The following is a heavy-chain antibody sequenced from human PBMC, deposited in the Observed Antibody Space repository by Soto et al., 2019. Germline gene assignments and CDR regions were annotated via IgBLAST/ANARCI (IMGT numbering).Heavy chain of an antibody. V-gene: IGHV3-33*01. J-gene: IGHJ6*02. CDR2: IWYDGHNK. CDR3: ARDLGVGKESSSGDPPAGMDV. Sequence: QVQLLESGGGVVQPGRSLRLSCAASGFTFSSYGMHWVRQAPGKGLEWVAVIWYDGHNKYYADSVKGRFTISRDNSKXXLXLXXNSRRAEDTAVYYCARDLGVGKESSSGDPPAGMDVWGQGTTVTVSS. CDR1: GFTFSSYG. D-gene: IGHD6-13*01.